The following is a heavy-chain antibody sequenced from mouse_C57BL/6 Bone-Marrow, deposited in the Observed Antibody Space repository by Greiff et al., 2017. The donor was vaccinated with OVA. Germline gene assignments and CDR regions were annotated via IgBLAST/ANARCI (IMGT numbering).Heavy chain of an antibody. CDR1: GYTFTSYG. V-gene: IGHV1-81*01. CDR2: IYPRSGNT. J-gene: IGHJ2*01. CDR3: ARDYYGHFDY. Sequence: VKLVESGAELARPGASVKLSCKASGYTFTSYGISWVKQRTGQGLEWIGEIYPRSGNTYYNEKFKGKATLTADKSSSTAYMELRSLTSEDSAVYFCARDYYGHFDYWGQGTTLTVSS. D-gene: IGHD1-2*01.